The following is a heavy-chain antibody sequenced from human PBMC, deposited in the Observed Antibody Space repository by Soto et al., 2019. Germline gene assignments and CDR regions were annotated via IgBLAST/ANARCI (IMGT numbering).Heavy chain of an antibody. J-gene: IGHJ5*02. CDR3: ARHSLALRKNNWFDP. Sequence: TETLSLTCTVSGDSIISSDFYWGWVRQPPGKGLEWIGSIFYLGSSYYNPSLKSRVTMSVDTSKNQFSLRLRSVTAADTALYFCARHSLALRKNNWFDPWGQGIMVTVSS. D-gene: IGHD3-3*02. CDR2: IFYLGSS. CDR1: GDSIISSDFY. V-gene: IGHV4-39*01.